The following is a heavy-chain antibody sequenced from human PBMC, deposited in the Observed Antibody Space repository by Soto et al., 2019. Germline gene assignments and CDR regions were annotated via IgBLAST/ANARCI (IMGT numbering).Heavy chain of an antibody. V-gene: IGHV3-21*01. CDR1: GFTFSSYS. Sequence: PGGSLRLSCAASGFTFSSYSMNWVRQAPGEGLEWVSSISSSSSYIYYADSVKGRFTISRDNAKNSLYVQMNSLRAEDTAVYYCARTDRTEYYYDSSGYFGFSAFDIWGQGTMVTVSS. D-gene: IGHD3-22*01. J-gene: IGHJ3*02. CDR2: ISSSSSYI. CDR3: ARTDRTEYYYDSSGYFGFSAFDI.